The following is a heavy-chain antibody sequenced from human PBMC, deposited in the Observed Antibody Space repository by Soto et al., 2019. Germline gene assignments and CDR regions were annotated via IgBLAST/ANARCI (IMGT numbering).Heavy chain of an antibody. J-gene: IGHJ6*02. CDR2: IYYSGST. D-gene: IGHD3-10*02. Sequence: SETLSLTCTVSGGSVSSGSYYWSWIRQPPGKGLEWIGYIYYSGSTNYNPSLKSRVTISVDTSKNQFSLKLSSVTAADTAVYYCARDSAGFCSGRSYYYCNGMDVWGQGTTVTGSS. CDR3: ARDSAGFCSGRSYYYCNGMDV. CDR1: GGSVSSGSYY. V-gene: IGHV4-61*01.